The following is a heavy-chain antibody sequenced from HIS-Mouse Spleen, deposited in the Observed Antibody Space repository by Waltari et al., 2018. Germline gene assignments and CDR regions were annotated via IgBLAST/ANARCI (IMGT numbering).Heavy chain of an antibody. CDR2: ISWNSGSI. J-gene: IGHJ4*02. Sequence: EVQLVESGGGLVQHGRSLRLSCAASGFTFDDYAMHWVRQAPGKGLEWVSGISWNSGSIGYADSVKGRFTISRDNAKNSLYLQMNSLRAEDTALYYCAKDKGGGSYFDYWGQGTLVTVSS. V-gene: IGHV3-9*01. CDR3: AKDKGGGSYFDY. CDR1: GFTFDDYA. D-gene: IGHD1-26*01.